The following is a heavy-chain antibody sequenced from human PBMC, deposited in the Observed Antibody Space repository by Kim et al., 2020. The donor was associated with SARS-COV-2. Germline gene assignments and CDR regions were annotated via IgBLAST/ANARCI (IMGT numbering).Heavy chain of an antibody. D-gene: IGHD6-13*01. Sequence: SETLSLTCTVSGDSISSSDYYWGWIRQPPGKGLEWIGSIYYSGSTYSNPSLKSRVTISVDTSKNQFSLRLSSVTAADTAVYYWARHYRSRPNFDYWGQGTLVTVSS. CDR2: IYYSGST. CDR3: ARHYRSRPNFDY. J-gene: IGHJ4*02. CDR1: GDSISSSDYY. V-gene: IGHV4-39*01.